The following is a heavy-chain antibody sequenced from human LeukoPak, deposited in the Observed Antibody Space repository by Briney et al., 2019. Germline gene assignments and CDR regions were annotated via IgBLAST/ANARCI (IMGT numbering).Heavy chain of an antibody. Sequence: GGSLRLSCAASGFTFSDYYMSWIRQAPGKGRGWVSYISSSGSTIYYADSVKGRFTISRDNAKNSLYLQMNSLRAEDTAVYYCAGEGSGWRYYYYYYMDVWGKGTTVTVSS. V-gene: IGHV3-11*01. CDR3: AGEGSGWRYYYYYYMDV. D-gene: IGHD6-19*01. J-gene: IGHJ6*03. CDR2: ISSSGSTI. CDR1: GFTFSDYY.